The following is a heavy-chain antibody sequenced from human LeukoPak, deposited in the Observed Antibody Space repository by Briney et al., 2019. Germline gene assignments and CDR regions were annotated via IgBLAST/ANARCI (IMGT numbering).Heavy chain of an antibody. Sequence: SVKVSCKASGGTFSSYGITWVRQAPGQGLEWMGGIIPKFGTANYAQKFQDRVTISADESTATAYMEMRSLRFDDSAVYYCARGVRILCRGCSCSYLDSWGQGTLVIVSS. CDR3: ARGVRILCRGCSCSYLDS. V-gene: IGHV1-69*13. J-gene: IGHJ4*02. CDR1: GGTFSSYG. CDR2: IIPKFGTA. D-gene: IGHD2-15*01.